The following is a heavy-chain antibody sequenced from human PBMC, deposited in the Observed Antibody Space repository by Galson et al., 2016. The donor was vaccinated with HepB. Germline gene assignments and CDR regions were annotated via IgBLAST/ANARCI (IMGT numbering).Heavy chain of an antibody. Sequence: SLRLSCAASTFMFSSYTMRWVRQAPGKGLEYVSAISNDGGSTYYIDSVKGRFTISRDNSKNSLYLQMTSLRTEDTAVYYCVSRGAQWLVTADSWGQGTLVVVSS. CDR1: TFMFSSYT. CDR2: ISNDGGST. J-gene: IGHJ4*02. D-gene: IGHD5-12*01. V-gene: IGHV3-64D*06. CDR3: VSRGAQWLVTADS.